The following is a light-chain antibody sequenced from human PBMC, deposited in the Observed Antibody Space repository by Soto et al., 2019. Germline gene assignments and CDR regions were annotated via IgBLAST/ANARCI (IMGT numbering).Light chain of an antibody. Sequence: ERMATKQLATLSLSPGERATLYCRASQSVSSSYLAWYQQKPGQAPRLLIYGASSRATGIPDRFSGSGSGTDFTLTICIGEPEDFAVYYCQRYGSSPRPFGQGTKVDI. CDR2: GAS. V-gene: IGKV3-20*01. CDR1: QSVSSSY. J-gene: IGKJ1*01. CDR3: QRYGSSPRP.